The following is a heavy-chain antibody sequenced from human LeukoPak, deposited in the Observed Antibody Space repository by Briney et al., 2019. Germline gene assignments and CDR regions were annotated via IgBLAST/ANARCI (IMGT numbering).Heavy chain of an antibody. J-gene: IGHJ4*02. V-gene: IGHV3-23*01. Sequence: GGSLRLSCAASGFTFSNYAMSWVRQAPGKGLEWASAFSGSGGSTYYADSVKGRVTISRDNSKNTLYLQMNSLRAEDTAVYYCAKDVGYCSSTTCYKPFDYWGQGTLVTVSS. CDR3: AKDVGYCSSTTCYKPFDY. CDR2: FSGSGGST. D-gene: IGHD2-2*02. CDR1: GFTFSNYA.